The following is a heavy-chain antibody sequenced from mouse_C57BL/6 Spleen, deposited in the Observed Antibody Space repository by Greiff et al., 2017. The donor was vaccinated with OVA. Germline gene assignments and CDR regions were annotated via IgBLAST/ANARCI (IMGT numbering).Heavy chain of an antibody. CDR1: GYAFSSYW. J-gene: IGHJ4*01. Sequence: QVQLQQSGAELVKPGASVKISCKASGYAFSSYWMNWVKQRPGKGLEWIGQIYPGDGDTNSNGKFKGKATLTADKSSSTAYMQLSSLTSEDSAVYFCARRSLYYSNVDYWGQGTSVTVSS. CDR3: ARRSLYYSNVDY. D-gene: IGHD2-5*01. CDR2: IYPGDGDT. V-gene: IGHV1-80*01.